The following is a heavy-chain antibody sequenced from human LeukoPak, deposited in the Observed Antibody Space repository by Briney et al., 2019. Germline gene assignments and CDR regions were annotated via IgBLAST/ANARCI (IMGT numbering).Heavy chain of an antibody. V-gene: IGHV4-61*02. J-gene: IGHJ3*02. Sequence: SQTLSLTCTVSGGSISSGSYYWSWIRQPAGKGLEWIGRIYTSGSTNYNPSLKSRVTISVDTSKNQFSLKLSSVTAADTAVYYCARGGYYDDSRGGTFDIWGQGTMVTVSS. CDR2: IYTSGST. CDR1: GGSISSGSYY. D-gene: IGHD3-22*01. CDR3: ARGGYYDDSRGGTFDI.